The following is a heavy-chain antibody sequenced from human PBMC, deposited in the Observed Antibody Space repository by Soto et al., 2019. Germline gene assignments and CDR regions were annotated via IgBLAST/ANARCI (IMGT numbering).Heavy chain of an antibody. J-gene: IGHJ6*02. V-gene: IGHV1-18*01. D-gene: IGHD6-19*01. CDR2: ISAYNGNT. CDR3: ARDRPIAVAGTPPYYYYGMDV. Sequence: QVQLVQSGAEVKKPGASVKVSCKASGYTFTSYGISWVRQAPGQGLEWMGWISAYNGNTNYAQKLQGRVTMTTDTSTSTAYMELRSLRSDDTAVYYCARDRPIAVAGTPPYYYYGMDVWGQGTTVTVSS. CDR1: GYTFTSYG.